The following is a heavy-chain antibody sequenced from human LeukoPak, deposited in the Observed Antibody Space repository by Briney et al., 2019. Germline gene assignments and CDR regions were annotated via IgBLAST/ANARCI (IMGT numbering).Heavy chain of an antibody. D-gene: IGHD5-24*01. Sequence: GGSLRLSCAASGFTFSSYSMNWVRQAPGKGLEWVSSISSSSSYIYYADSVKGRFTISRDNAKNSLYLHMNSLRAEDTAVYYCAIQLGEVGMATPYDYWGQGTLVTVSS. CDR2: ISSSSSYI. J-gene: IGHJ4*02. V-gene: IGHV3-21*01. CDR1: GFTFSSYS. CDR3: AIQLGEVGMATPYDY.